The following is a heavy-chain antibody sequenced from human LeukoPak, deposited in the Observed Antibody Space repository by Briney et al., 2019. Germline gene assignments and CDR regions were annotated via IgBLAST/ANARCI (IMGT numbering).Heavy chain of an antibody. D-gene: IGHD3-3*01. J-gene: IGHJ4*02. CDR3: ARDRGYGSGYYFDN. V-gene: IGHV3-11*04. CDR1: GFTFSDYY. Sequence: GGSLRLSCAASGFTFSDYYMSWIRQVPGKGLELLSYIDGDGTITYYAAFEEGRFTISRDNAKNSVYLQMYSLRAEDTAVHYCARDRGYGSGYYFDNWRQATLVTVSS. CDR2: IDGDGTIT.